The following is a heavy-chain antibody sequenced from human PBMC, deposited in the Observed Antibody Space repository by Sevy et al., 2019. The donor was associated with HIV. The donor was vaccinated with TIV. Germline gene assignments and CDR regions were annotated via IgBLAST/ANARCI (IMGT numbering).Heavy chain of an antibody. CDR3: ARAGITIFGLVLFSLDV. Sequence: SQTLSLTCDISGDSVSTDSAAWVWLRQSPSRGLEWLGRAYYRSAWYIDYAVSVKSRITINPDASKNQFSLHLKSVTPEDTAVYYCARAGITIFGLVLFSLDVWAQGTTVTV. CDR2: AYYRSAWYI. J-gene: IGHJ6*02. V-gene: IGHV6-1*01. CDR1: GDSVSTDSAA. D-gene: IGHD3-3*01.